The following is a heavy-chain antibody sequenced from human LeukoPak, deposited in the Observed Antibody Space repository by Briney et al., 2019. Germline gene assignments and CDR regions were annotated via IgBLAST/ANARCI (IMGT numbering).Heavy chain of an antibody. Sequence: GGSLRLSCAASGFTFSSYAMNWVRQAPGKGLEWVSTISGGGDSTYYADSVKGRFTISRDNSKNTLYLQMNSLRADDTAVYYCAKGDGDYGSYWYFDLWGRGTLVTVSS. D-gene: IGHD4-17*01. V-gene: IGHV3-23*01. CDR2: ISGGGDST. CDR1: GFTFSSYA. J-gene: IGHJ2*01. CDR3: AKGDGDYGSYWYFDL.